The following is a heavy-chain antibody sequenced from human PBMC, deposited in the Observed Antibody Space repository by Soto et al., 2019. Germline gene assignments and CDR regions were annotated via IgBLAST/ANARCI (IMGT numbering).Heavy chain of an antibody. CDR3: AKAYSNSSTNAWLDP. J-gene: IGHJ5*02. Sequence: EVQLLESGGGWLQPGGSLRLSCAASGFTFSSYAMNWVRQAPGKGLEWVSGITGSGAGSYYSDSVKGRFTISRDNSKNALNLQMNSLRAEDTAVYYWAKAYSNSSTNAWLDPWGPGILVSVSS. D-gene: IGHD1-26*01. V-gene: IGHV3-23*01. CDR2: ITGSGAGS. CDR1: GFTFSSYA.